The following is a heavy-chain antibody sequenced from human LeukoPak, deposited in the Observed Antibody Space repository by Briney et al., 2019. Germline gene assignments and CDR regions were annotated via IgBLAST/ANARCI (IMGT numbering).Heavy chain of an antibody. CDR1: GFTFNTYA. J-gene: IGHJ4*02. Sequence: GGSRRLSCAASGFTFNTYAMSWVRQAPGKGLEWGSAISGSGGSTYYADSVKGRFTTSRDNSKNTLYLQMNSLRAEDTDVYYCAKDRGTMIVVVKGDFDYWGQGTLVTVSS. D-gene: IGHD3-22*01. CDR3: AKDRGTMIVVVKGDFDY. V-gene: IGHV3-23*01. CDR2: ISGSGGST.